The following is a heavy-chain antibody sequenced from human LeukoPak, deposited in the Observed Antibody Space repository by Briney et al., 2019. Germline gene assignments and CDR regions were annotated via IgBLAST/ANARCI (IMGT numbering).Heavy chain of an antibody. D-gene: IGHD6-19*01. CDR3: ARDYRLNIAVAGTIGY. CDR2: ISGGSYNT. J-gene: IGHJ4*02. CDR1: GFTFSSYG. Sequence: GGSLRLSCSASGFTFSSYGMSWVRQAPGRGLEWVSGISGGSYNTYYADSVKGRFTISRDNSKNTLYLQMNSLRAEDTAVYYCARDYRLNIAVAGTIGYWGQGTLVTVSS. V-gene: IGHV3-23*01.